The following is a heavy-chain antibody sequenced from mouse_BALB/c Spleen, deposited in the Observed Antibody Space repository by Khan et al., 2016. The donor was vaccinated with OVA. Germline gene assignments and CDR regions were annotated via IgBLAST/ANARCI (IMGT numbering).Heavy chain of an antibody. V-gene: IGHV5-17*02. CDR2: INSGSTTI. CDR1: GFTFSSFG. Sequence: EVELVESGGGLVQPGGSRKLSCAASGFTFSSFGMHWVRQAPEKGLEWVAYINSGSTTIYYADPVKGRFTISRDNPKNTLSLPMTSLRSEDTAMYYCARGNWAYWGQGTTLTVSS. J-gene: IGHJ2*01. D-gene: IGHD4-1*01. CDR3: ARGNWAY.